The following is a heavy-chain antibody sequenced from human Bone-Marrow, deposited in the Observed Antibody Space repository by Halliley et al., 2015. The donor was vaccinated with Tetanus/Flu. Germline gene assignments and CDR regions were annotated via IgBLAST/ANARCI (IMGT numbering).Heavy chain of an antibody. Sequence: WGAVIGFDGSNQGYADAVKGRFIISRDNSKNTLYLQMNNVRGEDSAVYYCAKDGYLTVAGTLGNWGQGTRVTVSS. CDR2: IGFDGSNQ. CDR3: AKDGYLTVAGTLGN. J-gene: IGHJ4*02. D-gene: IGHD6-19*01. V-gene: IGHV3-33*03.